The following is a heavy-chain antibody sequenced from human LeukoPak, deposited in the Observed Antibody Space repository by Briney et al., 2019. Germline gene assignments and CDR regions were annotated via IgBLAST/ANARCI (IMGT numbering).Heavy chain of an antibody. V-gene: IGHV3-30-3*01. CDR1: GFTFDIYS. CDR3: AREWLVQGDYYGMDV. D-gene: IGHD6-19*01. CDR2: ISYDGTEK. J-gene: IGHJ6*02. Sequence: GGSLRLSCAASGFTFDIYSMHWVRQAPGKGLEWVAVISYDGTEKYYTDSVKGRFNISRDNSKNRVYLQMDSLRAEDTAVYYCAREWLVQGDYYGMDVWGQGTTVTVSS.